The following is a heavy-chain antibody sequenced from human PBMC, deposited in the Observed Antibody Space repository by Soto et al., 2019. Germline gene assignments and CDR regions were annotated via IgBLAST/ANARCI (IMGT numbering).Heavy chain of an antibody. CDR3: TRMGRQSANWFDP. J-gene: IGHJ5*02. V-gene: IGHV1-69*06. CDR2: IIPMSGRP. Sequence: QVQLVQSGAEVKTPGSSVKVACKASGGTFNSYSIDWVRQAPGQGFEWMGGIIPMSGRPNYAQRFQGRVPLSGDKSTTPVYMEVTSLTHEDTAVYYCTRMGRQSANWFDPWGQGTLVTVSS. CDR1: GGTFNSYS.